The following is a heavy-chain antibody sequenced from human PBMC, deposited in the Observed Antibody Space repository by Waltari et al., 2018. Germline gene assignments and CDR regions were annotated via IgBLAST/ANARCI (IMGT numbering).Heavy chain of an antibody. CDR3: ARAGSEQWLVRRNYFDY. V-gene: IGHV4-38-2*01. CDR2: IYHSGST. CDR1: GYSISSGYY. D-gene: IGHD6-19*01. Sequence: QVQLQESGPGLVKPSETLSLTCAVSGYSISSGYYWGWIRQPPGKGLEWIGIIYHSGSTYYNPSIKSRVIISVDTSKNQFSLKLSSVTAADTAVYYCARAGSEQWLVRRNYFDYWGQGTLVTVSS. J-gene: IGHJ4*02.